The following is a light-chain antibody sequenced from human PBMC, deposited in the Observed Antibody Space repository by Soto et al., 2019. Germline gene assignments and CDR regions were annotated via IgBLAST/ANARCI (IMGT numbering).Light chain of an antibody. CDR2: GNN. CDR1: SSNIGAGYD. J-gene: IGLJ2*01. V-gene: IGLV1-40*01. CDR3: QSFDSSLRMRI. Sequence: QSVLTQPPSMSGAPGQRVTISCTGSSSNIGAGYDVHWYQQLPGTAPKLLIYGNNNRPSGVPDRFSGSKSGTSASLAITGLRAEDEADYYCQSFDSSLRMRIFGGGTKLTVL.